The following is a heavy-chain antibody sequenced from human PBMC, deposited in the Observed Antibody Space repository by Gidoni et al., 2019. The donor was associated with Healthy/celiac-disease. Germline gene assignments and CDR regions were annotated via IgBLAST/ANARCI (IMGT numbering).Heavy chain of an antibody. Sequence: QVQLQESGPGLVKPSQTLSLTCTVSGGSLSSGSYYWSWIRQPAGKGLEWIGRIYTSGSTNYNPSLKSRVTISVDTSKNQFSLKLSSVTAADTAVYYCARGGGPTMVRGVISYYYYGMDVWGQGTTVTVSS. CDR3: ARGGGPTMVRGVISYYYYGMDV. D-gene: IGHD3-10*01. CDR2: IYTSGST. CDR1: GGSLSSGSYY. V-gene: IGHV4-61*02. J-gene: IGHJ6*02.